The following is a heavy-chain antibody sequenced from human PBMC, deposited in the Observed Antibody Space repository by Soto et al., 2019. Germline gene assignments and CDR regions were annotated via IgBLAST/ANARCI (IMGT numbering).Heavy chain of an antibody. CDR3: AKDRRYYDFWSGYYTYYYYGMDV. CDR2: ISYDGSNK. Sequence: HPGGSLRLSCAASGFTFSSYGMHWVRQAPGKGLEWVAVISYDGSNKYYADSVKGRFTISRDNSKNTLYLQMNSLRAEDTAVYYCAKDRRYYDFWSGYYTYYYYGMDVWGQGTTVTVSS. D-gene: IGHD3-3*01. V-gene: IGHV3-30*18. J-gene: IGHJ6*02. CDR1: GFTFSSYG.